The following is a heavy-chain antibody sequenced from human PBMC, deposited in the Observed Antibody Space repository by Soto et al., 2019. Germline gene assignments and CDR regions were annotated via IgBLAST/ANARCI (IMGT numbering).Heavy chain of an antibody. D-gene: IGHD3-3*01. CDR2: IYYSGST. Sequence: QVQLQESGPGLVKPSQTLSLTCTVSGGSISSGGYYWSWIRQHPGKGLEWIGYIYYSGSTYYNPSIKSRVTISVDTSKNQFALKLSSVTAADTAVYYCARDLFPSSGWFDPWGQGTLVTVSS. V-gene: IGHV4-31*03. J-gene: IGHJ5*02. CDR3: ARDLFPSSGWFDP. CDR1: GGSISSGGYY.